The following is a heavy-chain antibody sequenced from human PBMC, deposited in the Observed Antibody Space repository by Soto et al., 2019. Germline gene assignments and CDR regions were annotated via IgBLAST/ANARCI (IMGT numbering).Heavy chain of an antibody. CDR1: GGTFNTYT. D-gene: IGHD1-26*01. CDR2: IMPLYAKP. V-gene: IGHV1-69*01. Sequence: QVQLVQSGAEVKKPGSSVKVSCKASGGTFNTYTISWVRQVPGQGLAWMGGIMPLYAKPTYAQPFLGRLTIAADEHTSTVYIELSSLRSEDTALYYCASLNNWSSGDGRIDVWGRGTAVSVSS. J-gene: IGHJ6*02. CDR3: ASLNNWSSGDGRIDV.